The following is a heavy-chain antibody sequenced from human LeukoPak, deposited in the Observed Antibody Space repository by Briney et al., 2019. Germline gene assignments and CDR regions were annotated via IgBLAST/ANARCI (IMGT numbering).Heavy chain of an antibody. CDR3: ATLYYDFWSGYPRLYGMDV. Sequence: ASVKVSCKASGYTFTGYYMNWVRQAPGQGLEWMGRINPSSGGTESAQSFRGRVTMTRDTSISTAYMELSRLRSDDTAVYYCATLYYDFWSGYPRLYGMDVWGQGTTVTVAS. J-gene: IGHJ6*02. CDR1: GYTFTGYY. D-gene: IGHD3-3*01. V-gene: IGHV1-2*06. CDR2: INPSSGGT.